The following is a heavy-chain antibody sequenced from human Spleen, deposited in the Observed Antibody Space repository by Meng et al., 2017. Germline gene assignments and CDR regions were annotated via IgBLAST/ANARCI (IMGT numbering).Heavy chain of an antibody. V-gene: IGHV3-20*04. CDR1: GFTFDDYG. Sequence: GESLKISCAASGFTFDDYGMNWVRQAPGKGLEWVSGINWNGGGTGYVDSVKGRFIISRDNAKNSLYLQMNSLRAEDTALYYCARGDYGYYYQGMDVWGQGTTVTVSS. D-gene: IGHD4-17*01. CDR3: ARGDYGYYYQGMDV. J-gene: IGHJ6*02. CDR2: INWNGGGT.